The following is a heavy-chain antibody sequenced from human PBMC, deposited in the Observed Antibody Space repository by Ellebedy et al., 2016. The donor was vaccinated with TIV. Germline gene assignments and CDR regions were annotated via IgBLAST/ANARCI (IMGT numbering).Heavy chain of an antibody. CDR1: GFTFSSSW. CDR3: AGNYGSDNFDY. J-gene: IGHJ4*02. D-gene: IGHD3-10*01. Sequence: GESLKISCAASGFTFSSSWVHWVRQVPGKGLVWVARINGDGSNIGYADSVKGRFTISRDKSKNEVYLQLNSLRAEDTAVYYCAGNYGSDNFDYWGQGTLVTVSP. CDR2: INGDGSNI. V-gene: IGHV3-74*01.